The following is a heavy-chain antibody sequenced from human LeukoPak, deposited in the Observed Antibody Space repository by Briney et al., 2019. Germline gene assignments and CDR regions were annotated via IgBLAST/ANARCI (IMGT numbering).Heavy chain of an antibody. CDR3: AREGSYYYDSSGYYEF. V-gene: IGHV3-21*01. J-gene: IGHJ4*02. Sequence: GGSLRLSCAASGFTFNGYAMSWVRQAPGKGLEWVSSISSSSSYIYYADSVKGRFTISRDNAKNSLYLQMNSLRAEDTAVYYCAREGSYYYDSSGYYEFGGQGTLVTVSS. D-gene: IGHD3-22*01. CDR1: GFTFNGYA. CDR2: ISSSSSYI.